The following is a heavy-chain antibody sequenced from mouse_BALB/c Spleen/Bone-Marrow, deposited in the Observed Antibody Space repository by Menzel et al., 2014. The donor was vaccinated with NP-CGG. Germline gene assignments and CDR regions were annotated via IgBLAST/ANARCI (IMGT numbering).Heavy chain of an antibody. CDR2: IDPANGNT. J-gene: IGHJ3*01. D-gene: IGHD2-14*01. CDR1: GFNIKDTY. CDR3: AAYYRYLAWFAY. V-gene: IGHV14-3*02. Sequence: VQLQESGAERVKPGASVKLSCTASGFNIKDTYMHWVKQRPEQGLEWIGRIDPANGNTKYDPKLQGKATITADTSSNTAYLQLSSLTSEDTAVYYCAAYYRYLAWFAYWGQGTLVTVSA.